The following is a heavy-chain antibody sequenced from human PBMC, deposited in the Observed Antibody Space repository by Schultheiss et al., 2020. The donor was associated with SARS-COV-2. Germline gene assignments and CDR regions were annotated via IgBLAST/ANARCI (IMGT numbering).Heavy chain of an antibody. CDR2: ISGSGGST. CDR1: GFTFSDYY. CDR3: AREGDYDSSGYYYRGAFDI. V-gene: IGHV3-11*04. Sequence: GGSLRLSCAASGFTFSDYYMSWIRQAPGKGLDWVSAISGSGGSTYYADSVKGRFTISRDNAKNSLYLQMNSLRAEDTAVYYCAREGDYDSSGYYYRGAFDIWGQGTMVTVSS. J-gene: IGHJ3*02. D-gene: IGHD3-22*01.